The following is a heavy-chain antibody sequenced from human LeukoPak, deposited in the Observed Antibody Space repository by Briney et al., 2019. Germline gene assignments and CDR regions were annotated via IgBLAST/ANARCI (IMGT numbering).Heavy chain of an antibody. CDR2: SYSGGST. CDR1: GFSVSSNY. Sequence: GGSLRLSCAASGFSVSSNYINWVRQAPGKGLEWVSVSYSGGSTYYADSVKGRITVSRDNSKKTLYLQMNSLRAEDTAVYYCAKGMSATSGYLELEYWGQGTLVTVSS. D-gene: IGHD3-22*01. V-gene: IGHV3-66*01. J-gene: IGHJ4*02. CDR3: AKGMSATSGYLELEY.